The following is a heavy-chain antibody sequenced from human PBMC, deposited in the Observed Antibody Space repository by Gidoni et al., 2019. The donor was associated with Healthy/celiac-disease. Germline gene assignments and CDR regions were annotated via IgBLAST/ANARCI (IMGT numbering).Heavy chain of an antibody. Sequence: VQLVQSGAEVKKPGSSVKVSCQASGGTFSSYAISWVRQAPGQGREWRGRIIPIFGIANYAQKFQGRDTITADKSTSTAYMELSSLRSEVTSVYYCARDERGSYFGYWGQGTLVTVSS. D-gene: IGHD1-26*01. CDR2: IIPIFGIA. CDR3: ARDERGSYFGY. J-gene: IGHJ4*02. V-gene: IGHV1-69*04. CDR1: GGTFSSYA.